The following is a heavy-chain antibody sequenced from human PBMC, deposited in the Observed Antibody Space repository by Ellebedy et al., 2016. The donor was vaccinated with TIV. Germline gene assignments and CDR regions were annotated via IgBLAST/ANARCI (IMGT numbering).Heavy chain of an antibody. CDR2: IYYSGST. Sequence: MPSETLSLTCTVSGGSISSYYWSWIRQPPGKGLEWIGYIYYSGSTNYNPSLKSRVTISVDTSKNQFSLKLSSVTAADTAGYYCAREGGGSDGTGAFDIWGQGTMVTVSS. CDR3: AREGGGSDGTGAFDI. D-gene: IGHD1-1*01. CDR1: GGSISSYY. V-gene: IGHV4-59*01. J-gene: IGHJ3*02.